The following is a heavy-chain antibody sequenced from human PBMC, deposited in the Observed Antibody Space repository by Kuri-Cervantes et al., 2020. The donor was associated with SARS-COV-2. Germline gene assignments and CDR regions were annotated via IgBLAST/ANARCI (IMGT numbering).Heavy chain of an antibody. CDR2: IIPIFGTA. D-gene: IGHD3-10*01. Sequence: SVKVSCKASGGTFSSYAISWVRQAPGQGLGWMGGIIPIFGTANYAQKFQGRVTMTRDTSTSTVYMELSSLRSEDTAVYYCARGLYYYGSGSYYGTEGVPVGIDYWGQGTLVTVSS. CDR3: ARGLYYYGSGSYYGTEGVPVGIDY. CDR1: GGTFSSYA. J-gene: IGHJ4*02. V-gene: IGHV1-69*05.